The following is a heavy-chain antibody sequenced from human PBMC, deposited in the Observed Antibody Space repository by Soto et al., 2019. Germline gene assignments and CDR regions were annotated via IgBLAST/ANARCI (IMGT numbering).Heavy chain of an antibody. J-gene: IGHJ6*02. D-gene: IGHD5-18*01. CDR3: AGSRGYSYGTYWYYGMDV. V-gene: IGHV5-51*01. CDR1: RYSLTSYW. CDR2: IYPGDSDT. Sequence: GESLKVSCKSSRYSLTSYWNGWVRQMPGKGLEWMGIIYPGDSDTRYSPSFQGQVTISADKSISTAYLQWSSLKASDTAMYYCAGSRGYSYGTYWYYGMDVWGQGTTVTVSS.